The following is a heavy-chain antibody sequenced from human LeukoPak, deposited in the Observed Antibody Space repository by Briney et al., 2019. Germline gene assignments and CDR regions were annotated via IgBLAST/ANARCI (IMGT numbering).Heavy chain of an antibody. CDR1: GGSISSGDYY. CDR3: ARSDIAMAQSYYFDY. D-gene: IGHD5-18*01. J-gene: IGHJ4*02. Sequence: SQTLSLTCTVSGGSISSGDYYWSWIRQPPGKGLEWIGYIYYSGSTYYNPSLKSRVTISVDTSKNQFSLKLSSVTAADTAVYYCARSDIAMAQSYYFDYWGQGTLVTVSS. V-gene: IGHV4-30-4*01. CDR2: IYYSGST.